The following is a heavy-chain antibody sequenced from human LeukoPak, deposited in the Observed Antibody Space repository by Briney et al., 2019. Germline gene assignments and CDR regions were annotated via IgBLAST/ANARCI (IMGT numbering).Heavy chain of an antibody. CDR3: ARFYGDYQNYFDY. CDR2: IYRSGST. V-gene: IGHV4-30-2*01. J-gene: IGHJ4*02. Sequence: SQTLSLTCAVSGGSINSGAYSWSWIRQPPGKGLEWIGYIYRSGSTYYNPSLNSRVTISVDRSKDQFSLRLSSVTAADAAMYYCARFYGDYQNYFDYWGQGTLVTVSS. D-gene: IGHD4-17*01. CDR1: GGSINSGAYS.